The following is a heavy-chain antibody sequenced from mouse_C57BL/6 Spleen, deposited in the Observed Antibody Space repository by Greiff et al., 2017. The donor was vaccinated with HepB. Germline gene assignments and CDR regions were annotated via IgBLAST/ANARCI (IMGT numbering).Heavy chain of an antibody. CDR2: IHPSDSDT. J-gene: IGHJ1*03. CDR1: GYTFTSYW. D-gene: IGHD1-1*01. V-gene: IGHV1-74*01. Sequence: QVQLQQPGAELVKPGASVKVYCKASGYTFTSYWMHWVKQRPGQGLEWIGRIHPSDSDTNYNQKFKGKATLTVDKSSSTAYMQLSSLTSEDSAVYYCAIPSIYYYFDVWGTGTTVTVSS. CDR3: AIPSIYYYFDV.